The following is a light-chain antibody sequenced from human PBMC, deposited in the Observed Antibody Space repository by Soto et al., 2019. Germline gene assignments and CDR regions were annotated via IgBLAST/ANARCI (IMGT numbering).Light chain of an antibody. CDR2: SNN. CDR3: SAWDDRLFGPV. CDR1: RSNIGSNP. J-gene: IGLJ2*01. Sequence: QSVLTQPPSASGTPGQRVTISCSGGRSNIGSNPVNWYQHLPGTAPKLLLYSNNQRPSGVPDRFSGSKSGTSVSLAISGLQSEDEADYYCSAWDDRLFGPVFGGGTKLTVL. V-gene: IGLV1-44*01.